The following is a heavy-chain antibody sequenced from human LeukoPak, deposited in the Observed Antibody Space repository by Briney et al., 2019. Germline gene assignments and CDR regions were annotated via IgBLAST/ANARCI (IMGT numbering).Heavy chain of an antibody. J-gene: IGHJ4*02. CDR1: GGSFSGYY. CDR2: INHSGST. V-gene: IGHV4-34*01. Sequence: SETLSLTCAVYGGSFSGYYWSWIRQPPGKGLEWIGEINHSGSTNYNPSLKSRVTISVDTSKNQFSLKLSSVIAADTAVYYCARVRTRSPTGFDYWGQGTLVTVSS. CDR3: ARVRTRSPTGFDY. D-gene: IGHD1-14*01.